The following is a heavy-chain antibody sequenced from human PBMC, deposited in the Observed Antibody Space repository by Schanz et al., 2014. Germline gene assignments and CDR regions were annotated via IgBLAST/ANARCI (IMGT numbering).Heavy chain of an antibody. J-gene: IGHJ3*02. V-gene: IGHV4-59*10. CDR2: VYTSGST. D-gene: IGHD4-17*01. CDR3: ARDRGHGDLPGDI. CDR1: GGSFSGYY. Sequence: QVQLQQWGAGLLKPSETLSLTCAVYGGSFSGYYWNWIRQPAGKGLEWIGRVYTSGSTNYNPSLKRRVTISVDTSKNQFSLNLSSATAADTAVYYCARDRGHGDLPGDIWGQGTMVTVSS.